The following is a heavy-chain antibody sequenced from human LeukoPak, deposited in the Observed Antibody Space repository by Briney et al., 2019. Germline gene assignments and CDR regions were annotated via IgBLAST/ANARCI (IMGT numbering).Heavy chain of an antibody. CDR1: GGSISSGDYY. J-gene: IGHJ4*02. V-gene: IGHV4-30-4*08. CDR3: ARAGPNWDFDY. Sequence: SQTLSLTCTVSGGSISSGDYYWSWIRQPPGRGLEWIGYIYYSGSTYYNPSLKSRVTISVDTSKNQFSLKLSSVTAADTAVYYCARAGPNWDFDYWGQGTLVTVSS. D-gene: IGHD7-27*01. CDR2: IYYSGST.